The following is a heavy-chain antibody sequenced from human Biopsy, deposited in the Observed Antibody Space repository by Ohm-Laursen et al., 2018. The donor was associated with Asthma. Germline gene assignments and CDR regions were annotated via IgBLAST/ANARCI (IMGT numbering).Heavy chain of an antibody. J-gene: IGHJ4*02. V-gene: IGHV3-30-3*01. CDR2: ITFDGSTQ. Sequence: RSLRLSCTASGRHFGSYNMHWARQAPGKGLEWVAVITFDGSTQYYGDSVKGRFTIPRDNSKNLLFLQMSSLRAEDTAVYYCLRDTLSYYFDTWGQGTLVTVSS. CDR1: GRHFGSYN. CDR3: LRDTLSYYFDT. D-gene: IGHD1-26*01.